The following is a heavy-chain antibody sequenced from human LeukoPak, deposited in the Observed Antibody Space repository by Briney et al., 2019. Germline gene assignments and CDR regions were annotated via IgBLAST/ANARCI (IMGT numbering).Heavy chain of an antibody. Sequence: SETLSLTCTVSGGSISSYYWSWIRQPPGKGLEWIGYIYSSGSTYYNPSLKSRVTIFVDTSKNQFSLKLSSVTAADTAVYYCARRSSTWSFDYWGQGTLVTVSS. V-gene: IGHV4-59*08. CDR2: IYSSGST. CDR1: GGSISSYY. J-gene: IGHJ4*02. D-gene: IGHD6-13*01. CDR3: ARRSSTWSFDY.